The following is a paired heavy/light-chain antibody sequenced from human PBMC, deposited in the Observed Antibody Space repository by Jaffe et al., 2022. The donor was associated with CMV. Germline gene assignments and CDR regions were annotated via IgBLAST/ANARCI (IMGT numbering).Heavy chain of an antibody. CDR3: ATSSAREGGLQGLVVGDHGALY. V-gene: IGHV1-24*01. D-gene: IGHD1-26*01. CDR1: GYTLTELS. Sequence: QVQLVQSGAEVKKPGASVKVSCKVSGYTLTELSMHWVRQAPGKGLEWMGGFDPEDGETIYAQKFQGRVTMTEDTSTDTAYMELSSLRSEDTAVYYCATSSAREGGLQGLVVGDHGALYWGQGTLVTVSS. J-gene: IGHJ1*01. CDR2: FDPEDGET.
Light chain of an antibody. Sequence: AIRMTQSPSSFSASTGDRVTITCRASQGISSYLAWYQQKPGKAPKLLIYAASTLQSGVPSRFSGSGSGTDFTLTISCLQSEDFATYYCQQYYSYPVTFGPGTKVDIK. V-gene: IGKV1-8*01. CDR2: AAS. CDR3: QQYYSYPVT. CDR1: QGISSY. J-gene: IGKJ3*01.